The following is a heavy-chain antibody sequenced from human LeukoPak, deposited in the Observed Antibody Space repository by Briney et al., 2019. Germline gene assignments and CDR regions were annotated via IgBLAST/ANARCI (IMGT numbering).Heavy chain of an antibody. Sequence: SETLSLTCTVSGGSISSYYWSWIRQPPGKGLEWIGYIYYSGSTNYNPSLKSRVTISVDTSKNQFSLKLSSVTAADTAVYYCARGRRRGWFGELLGYYMDVWGKGTTVTISS. CDR1: GGSISSYY. D-gene: IGHD3-10*01. CDR2: IYYSGST. J-gene: IGHJ6*03. V-gene: IGHV4-59*12. CDR3: ARGRRRGWFGELLGYYMDV.